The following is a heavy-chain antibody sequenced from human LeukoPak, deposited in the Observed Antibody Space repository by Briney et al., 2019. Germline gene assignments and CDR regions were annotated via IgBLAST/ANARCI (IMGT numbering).Heavy chain of an antibody. CDR3: ARASSGYYWDFDY. CDR1: GGSISTSNYY. CDR2: IYYSGTT. V-gene: IGHV4-39*02. Sequence: TSETLSLTCTVSGGSISTSNYYWGWIRQPPGKGLEWIGTIYYSGTTYYNPSLQSRVTMSVDTSKNHFSLKLYSVTAADTAVYYCARASSGYYWDFDYWGQGALVTVSS. J-gene: IGHJ4*02. D-gene: IGHD3-22*01.